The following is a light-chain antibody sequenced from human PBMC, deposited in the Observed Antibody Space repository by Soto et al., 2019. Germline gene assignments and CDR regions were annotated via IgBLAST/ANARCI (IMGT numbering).Light chain of an antibody. Sequence: AIRMTKSPSSLSASTGDRVTITCRASQGISSYLPWYQQKPAKAPKRLIYAASTLQSGVPSRFNGSGSGTDFTLTISCLQSEDFATYDCQHYYSYALTFGGGTKVDI. CDR1: QGISSY. V-gene: IGKV1-8*01. CDR3: QHYYSYALT. CDR2: AAS. J-gene: IGKJ4*01.